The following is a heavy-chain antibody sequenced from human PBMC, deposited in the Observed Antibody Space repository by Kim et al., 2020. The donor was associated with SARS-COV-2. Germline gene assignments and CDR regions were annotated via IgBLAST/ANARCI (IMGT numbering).Heavy chain of an antibody. D-gene: IGHD3-22*01. CDR3: ATHPSGDSSGYYHYFDY. Sequence: GESLKISCKGSGYSFTSYWISWVRQMPGKGLEWMGRIDPSDSYTNYSPSFQGHVTISADKSISTAYLQWSSLKASDTAMYYCATHPSGDSSGYYHYFDYWGQGTLVTVSS. J-gene: IGHJ4*02. CDR2: IDPSDSYT. V-gene: IGHV5-10-1*01. CDR1: GYSFTSYW.